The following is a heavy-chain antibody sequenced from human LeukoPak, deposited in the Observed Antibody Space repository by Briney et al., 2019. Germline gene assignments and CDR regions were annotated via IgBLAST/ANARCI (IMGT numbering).Heavy chain of an antibody. CDR3: ARKRSGWLNWYFDL. CDR2: IKQDGSEK. CDR1: RFTFSSYW. Sequence: GRSLRLSCAASRFTFSSYWMSWVRQAPGKGLEWVANIKQDGSEKYYVDSVKGRFTISRDNAKNSLYLQMNSLRAEDTAVYYCARKRSGWLNWYFDLWGRGTLVTVSS. D-gene: IGHD6-19*01. J-gene: IGHJ2*01. V-gene: IGHV3-7*03.